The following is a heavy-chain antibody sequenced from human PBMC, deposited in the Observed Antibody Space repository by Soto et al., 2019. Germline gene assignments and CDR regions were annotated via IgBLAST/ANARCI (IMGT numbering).Heavy chain of an antibody. CDR2: ISYDGSNK. V-gene: IGHV3-30*18. CDR3: AKDRAAAAPYYYYGMDV. D-gene: IGHD6-13*01. J-gene: IGHJ6*02. Sequence: PGGSLRLSCAASGFTFSSYGMHWVRQAPGKGLEWVAVISYDGSNKYYADSVKGRFTISRDNSKNTLYLQMNSLRAEDTAVYYCAKDRAAAAPYYYYGMDVWGQGTTVTV. CDR1: GFTFSSYG.